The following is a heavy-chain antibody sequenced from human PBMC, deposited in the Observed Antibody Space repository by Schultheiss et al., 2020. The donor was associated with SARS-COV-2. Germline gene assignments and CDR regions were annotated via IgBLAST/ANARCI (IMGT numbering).Heavy chain of an antibody. CDR1: GFTVSSYA. D-gene: IGHD3-22*01. V-gene: IGHV3-66*01. J-gene: IGHJ6*02. CDR2: MYSGGNR. CDR3: TTVGIVVVINYYGMDV. Sequence: GGSLRLSCAASGFTVSSYAMSWVRQAPGKGLEWVSVMYSGGNRYYADSVKGRFTISRDNSKDTLYLQMNSLRAEDTAVYYCTTVGIVVVINYYGMDVWGQGTTVTVSS.